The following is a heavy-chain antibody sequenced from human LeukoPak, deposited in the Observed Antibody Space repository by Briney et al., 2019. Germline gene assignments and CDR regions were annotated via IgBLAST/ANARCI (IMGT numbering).Heavy chain of an antibody. CDR1: GFTFSSYA. V-gene: IGHV3-23*01. D-gene: IGHD4-23*01. J-gene: IGHJ4*02. CDR2: ISGSGEKT. CDR3: AKDRSLDGGNSNGYFDF. Sequence: PGESLRLSCGASGFTFSSYAMSWVRQAPGKGLEWVSLISGSGEKTYYADSVKGRFTISRDNSDNTLYLQMNSLRAEDTAVFNCAKDRSLDGGNSNGYFDFWGQGTLVTVSS.